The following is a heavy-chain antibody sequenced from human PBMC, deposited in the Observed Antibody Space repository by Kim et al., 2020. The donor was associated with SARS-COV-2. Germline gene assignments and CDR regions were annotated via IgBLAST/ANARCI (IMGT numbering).Heavy chain of an antibody. CDR3: ARETGDYSSTFFDY. Sequence: GGSLRLSCAASGFTFSNYAMHWVRQAPGKGLEWVAIISYDGNTLYADSEKGRFTISRDDSKNTLYLQMNSLKPEDTAVFYCARETGDYSSTFFDYWGQGTLVTVS. V-gene: IGHV3-30-3*01. D-gene: IGHD4-4*01. J-gene: IGHJ4*02. CDR2: ISYDGNT. CDR1: GFTFSNYA.